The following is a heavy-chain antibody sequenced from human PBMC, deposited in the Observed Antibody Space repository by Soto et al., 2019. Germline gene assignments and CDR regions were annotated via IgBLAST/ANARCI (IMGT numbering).Heavy chain of an antibody. CDR2: IYWNDDK. D-gene: IGHD3-3*01. CDR1: GFSLSTSGVG. Sequence: QITLKESGPTLVKPTQTLTLTCTFSGFSLSTSGVGVGWIRQPPGKALEWLALIYWNDDKRYSPSLKSRLTIIKDNSKSQVVLTVTNMDPVDTATYCCANVGFWSDYYAFDYWGQGALVTVSA. CDR3: ANVGFWSDYYAFDY. J-gene: IGHJ4*02. V-gene: IGHV2-5*01.